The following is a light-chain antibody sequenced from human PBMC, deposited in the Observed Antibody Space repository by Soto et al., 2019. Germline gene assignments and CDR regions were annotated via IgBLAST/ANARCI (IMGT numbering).Light chain of an antibody. Sequence: DIQMTQSPSTLSASVGDRVTITCRASQSISSWLAWYQQKPGKAPKLLIYDASSLESGVPSRFSGSGSGTEFTLTISSLQPEDFATYYCQQFNDHPITFGQGTRLEI. CDR1: QSISSW. CDR3: QQFNDHPIT. V-gene: IGKV1-5*01. CDR2: DAS. J-gene: IGKJ5*01.